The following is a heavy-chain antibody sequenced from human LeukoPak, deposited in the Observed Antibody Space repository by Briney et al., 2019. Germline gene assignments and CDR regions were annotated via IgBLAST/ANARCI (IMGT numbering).Heavy chain of an antibody. J-gene: IGHJ4*02. CDR3: AKHSDGIVGATFDY. CDR1: GFTVSSNS. CDR2: IYSSGST. D-gene: IGHD1-26*01. V-gene: IGHV3-53*01. Sequence: GGSLRLSCTVSGFTVSSNSMSWVRQAPGKGLEWVSFIYSSGSTQYSDSVKGRFTISRDNSKNTLYLQMNSLRAEDTAVYYCAKHSDGIVGATFDYWGQGTLVTVSS.